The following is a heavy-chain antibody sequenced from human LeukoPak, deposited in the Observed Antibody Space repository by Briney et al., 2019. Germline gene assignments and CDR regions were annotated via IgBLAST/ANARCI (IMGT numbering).Heavy chain of an antibody. CDR3: AKDIQFFGGPYYFDY. V-gene: IGHV1-69*04. J-gene: IGHJ4*02. D-gene: IGHD3-3*01. CDR2: IIPILGIA. CDR1: GGTFISYA. Sequence: SVKVSCKASGGTFISYAISWVRQAPGQGLEWMGRIIPILGIANYAQKFQGRVTITADKSTSTAYMELSSLRSEDTALYYCAKDIQFFGGPYYFDYWGQGTLVTVSS.